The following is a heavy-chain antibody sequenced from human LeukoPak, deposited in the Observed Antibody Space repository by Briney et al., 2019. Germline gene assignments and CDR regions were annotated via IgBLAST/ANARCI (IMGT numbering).Heavy chain of an antibody. CDR3: ARLLAGSGYARDAFDI. D-gene: IGHD3-22*01. Sequence: GGSLRLSCAASGFTFSDYYMSWIRQAPGKGLEWVSYISSSGSTIYYADSVKGRFTISRDNSKNTLYLQMNSLRAEDTAVYSCARLLAGSGYARDAFDIWGQGTMVTVSS. J-gene: IGHJ3*02. V-gene: IGHV3-11*04. CDR1: GFTFSDYY. CDR2: ISSSGSTI.